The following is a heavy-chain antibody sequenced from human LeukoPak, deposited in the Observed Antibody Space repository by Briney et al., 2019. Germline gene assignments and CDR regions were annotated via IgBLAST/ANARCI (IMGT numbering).Heavy chain of an antibody. CDR3: ANIPSSPALDFDY. CDR1: GFIFSSYG. CDR2: IRYDGSNK. J-gene: IGHJ4*02. D-gene: IGHD6-13*01. V-gene: IGHV3-30*02. Sequence: GGSLRLSCAASGFIFSSYGMHWVRQAPGKGLEWVAFIRYDGSNKYYADSVKGRFTISRDNSKNTLYLQMNSLRAEDTAVYYCANIPSSPALDFDYWGQGTLVTVSS.